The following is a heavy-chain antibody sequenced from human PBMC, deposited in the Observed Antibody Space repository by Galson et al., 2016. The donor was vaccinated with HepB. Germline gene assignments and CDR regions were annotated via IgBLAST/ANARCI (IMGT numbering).Heavy chain of an antibody. CDR2: FSARVDKP. V-gene: IGHV3-23*01. J-gene: IGHJ6*04. CDR1: GFTFRSYA. D-gene: IGHD6-6*01. CDR3: ARGTASRPGYYYALDV. Sequence: SLRLSCAASGFTFRSYAMSWVRQAPGKGLEWVSTFSARVDKPYYANSARGRFTISSDNSKKTLYLQMNSLRAEDTAVYFCARGTASRPGYYYALDVWGKGTTVTVSS.